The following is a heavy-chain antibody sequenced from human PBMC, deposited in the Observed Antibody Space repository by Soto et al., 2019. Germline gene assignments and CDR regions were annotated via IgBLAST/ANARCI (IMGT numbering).Heavy chain of an antibody. CDR1: GFTFNTYW. J-gene: IGHJ4*02. Sequence: EVQLVESGGGLVQPGGSLRLSCTASGFTFNTYWMTWVRQAPGKGLEWVANIKEDGSQTYYVDSVKGRFTISRDNAKNSLYLQMNSLRDEDTAVYYCARAARSSWPYWGQGTLVTVSS. V-gene: IGHV3-7*01. CDR3: ARAARSSWPY. CDR2: IKEDGSQT. D-gene: IGHD6-13*01.